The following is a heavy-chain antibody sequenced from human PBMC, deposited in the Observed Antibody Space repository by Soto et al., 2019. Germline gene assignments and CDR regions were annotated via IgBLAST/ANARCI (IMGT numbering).Heavy chain of an antibody. CDR1: GFTVSSNY. D-gene: IGHD1-26*01. Sequence: EVQLVESGGGLIQPGGSLRLSCAASGFTVSSNYMSWVRQAPGKGLEWVSVIYSGGSIYYADSVKGRFTISRDNSKNTLYLQMNSLRAEDTAVYYCAKWGSGSLAWYYYGMDVWGQGTTVTVSS. V-gene: IGHV3-53*01. CDR3: AKWGSGSLAWYYYGMDV. J-gene: IGHJ6*02. CDR2: IYSGGSI.